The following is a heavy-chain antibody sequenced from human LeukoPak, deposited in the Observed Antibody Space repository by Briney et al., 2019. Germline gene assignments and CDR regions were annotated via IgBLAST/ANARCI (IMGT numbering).Heavy chain of an antibody. CDR1: GFTFSSYA. CDR2: ISGSGGST. CDR3: ACGLRFNLFDP. J-gene: IGHJ5*02. D-gene: IGHD3-3*01. Sequence: QSGGSLRLSCAASGFTFSSYATSWVRQAPGKGLEWVSAISGSGGSTYYADSVKGRFTISRDNSKNTLYLQMNSLRAEDTAVYYCACGLRFNLFDPWGQGTLVTVSS. V-gene: IGHV3-23*01.